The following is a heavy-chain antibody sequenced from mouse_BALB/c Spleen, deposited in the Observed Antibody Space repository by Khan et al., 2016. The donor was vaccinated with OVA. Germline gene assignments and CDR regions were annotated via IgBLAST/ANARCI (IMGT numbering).Heavy chain of an antibody. D-gene: IGHD1-1*02. CDR1: GYTFTNSG. CDR2: INTYTGET. J-gene: IGHJ1*01. Sequence: QIQLVQSGPELKKPGATVKISCKASGYTFTNSGMNWVKQAPGKGLKWMGWINTYTGETTYVDDFKGRFAFSLETSASTAYLQINNLKNEDSATYFCASGGYGYFNVWGAGTTVTVSS. V-gene: IGHV9-3-1*01. CDR3: ASGGYGYFNV.